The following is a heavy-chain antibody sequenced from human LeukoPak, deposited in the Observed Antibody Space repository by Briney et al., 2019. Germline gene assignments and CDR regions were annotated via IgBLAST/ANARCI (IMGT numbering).Heavy chain of an antibody. Sequence: ASVKVSCKASGYTFTSYGISWVRQAPGQGLEWMGWISTYNADTDYAQNLQGRVTMTTDTSTSTAYMELRSLRSDDTAVYYCARGHDAFDIWGRGTMVTVSS. CDR1: GYTFTSYG. CDR3: ARGHDAFDI. J-gene: IGHJ3*02. V-gene: IGHV1-18*01. CDR2: ISTYNADT.